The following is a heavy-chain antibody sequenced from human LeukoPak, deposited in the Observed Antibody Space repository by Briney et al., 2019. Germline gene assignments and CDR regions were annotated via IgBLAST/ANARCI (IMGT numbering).Heavy chain of an antibody. V-gene: IGHV1-2*02. D-gene: IGHD6-19*01. Sequence: GASVKVSCKASGYTFTSYYMHWVRQAPGQGLEWMGWINPNSGGTNYAQKFQGRVTMTRDTSISTAYMELSRLRSDDTAVYYCARGRGSGHKENWFDPWGQGTLVTVSS. CDR1: GYTFTSYY. CDR3: ARGRGSGHKENWFDP. J-gene: IGHJ5*02. CDR2: INPNSGGT.